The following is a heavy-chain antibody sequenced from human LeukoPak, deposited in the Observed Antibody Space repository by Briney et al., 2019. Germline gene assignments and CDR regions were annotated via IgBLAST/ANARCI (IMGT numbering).Heavy chain of an antibody. D-gene: IGHD3-10*01. CDR3: ARARKLLWFRELGPNWFDP. V-gene: IGHV1-2*02. CDR2: INPNSGGT. Sequence: ASVKVSCKASGYTFTGYYMHWVRQAPGQGLEWMGWINPNSGGTNYAQKFQGRVTMTRDTSISTAYMELSRPRSDDTAVYYCARARKLLWFRELGPNWFDPWGQGTLVTVSS. CDR1: GYTFTGYY. J-gene: IGHJ5*02.